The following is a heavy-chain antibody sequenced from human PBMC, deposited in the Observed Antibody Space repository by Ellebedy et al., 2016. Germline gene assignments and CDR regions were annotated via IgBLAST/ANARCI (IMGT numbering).Heavy chain of an antibody. V-gene: IGHV4-59*08. CDR1: GGSISSYY. CDR3: ARQRIAATPGFDY. J-gene: IGHJ4*02. D-gene: IGHD2-15*01. CDR2: IYYSGST. Sequence: SETLSLTCTVSGGSISSYYWSWIRQPPGKGLEWIGYIYYSGSTNYNPSLKSRVTISVDTSKNQFSLKLSSVTAADTAVYYCARQRIAATPGFDYWGQGTLVTVSS.